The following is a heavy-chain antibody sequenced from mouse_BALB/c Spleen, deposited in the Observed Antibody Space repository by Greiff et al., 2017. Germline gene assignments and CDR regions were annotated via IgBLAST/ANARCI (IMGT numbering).Heavy chain of an antibody. V-gene: IGHV2-6-4*01. CDR3: ANIYGSSPAY. CDR1: GFSLSRYS. Sequence: VKLMESGPGLVAPSQSLSITCTVSGFSLSRYSVHWVRQPPGKGLEWLGMIWGGGSTDYNSALKSSLSISKDNSKSQVFLKMNSLQTDDTAMYYGANIYGSSPAYGGQGTLVTVSA. J-gene: IGHJ3*01. CDR2: IWGGGST. D-gene: IGHD1-1*01.